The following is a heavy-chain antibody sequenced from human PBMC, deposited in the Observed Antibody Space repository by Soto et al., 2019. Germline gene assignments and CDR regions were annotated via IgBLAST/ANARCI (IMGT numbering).Heavy chain of an antibody. J-gene: IGHJ3*01. CDR3: ARPIEDSGHHDVFAF. CDR2: LYYSGST. V-gene: IGHV4-39*01. CDR1: GGSISSSSYY. Sequence: SETLSLTCTVSGGSISSSSYYWGWIRQPPGKGLEWIGSLYYSGSTYYNPSLKSRVTISVDTSKNQFSLKLSSVTATDTAVYYCARPIEDSGHHDVFAFWGQGTLVTVSS. D-gene: IGHD6-25*01.